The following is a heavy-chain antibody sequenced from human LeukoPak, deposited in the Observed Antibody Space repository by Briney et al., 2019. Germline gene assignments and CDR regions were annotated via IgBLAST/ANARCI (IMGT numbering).Heavy chain of an antibody. CDR1: GFTFSDHY. CDR3: ARVGRTSSFDS. Sequence: GGSLRLSCAVSGFTFSDHYMDWVRQAPGKGLEWVARSRNKTNSYTTEYAASVRGTFTISRDGSQSSLHLQMNSLKTDDTAVYYCARVGRTSSFDSWGREPWSPSPQ. J-gene: IGHJ4*02. CDR2: SRNKTNSYTT. V-gene: IGHV3-72*01. D-gene: IGHD2-15*01.